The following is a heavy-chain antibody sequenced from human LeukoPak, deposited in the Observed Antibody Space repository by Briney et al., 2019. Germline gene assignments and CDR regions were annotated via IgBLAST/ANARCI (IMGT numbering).Heavy chain of an antibody. CDR3: ARVRGISIVVVVAATDQDAFDI. D-gene: IGHD2-15*01. Sequence: SQTLSLTCALSGDSVSSNSAAWNWIRQSPSRGLEWLGRTYYRSKWYNDYAVSVKSRITINPDTSKNQFSLKLSSVTAADTAVYYCARVRGISIVVVVAATDQDAFDIWGQGTMVTVSS. J-gene: IGHJ3*02. CDR1: GDSVSSNSAA. V-gene: IGHV6-1*01. CDR2: TYYRSKWYN.